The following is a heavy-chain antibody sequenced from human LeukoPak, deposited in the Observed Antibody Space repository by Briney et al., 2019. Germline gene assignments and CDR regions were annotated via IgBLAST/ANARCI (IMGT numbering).Heavy chain of an antibody. CDR2: IKQDGSEK. CDR3: ARNQLLSRYYFDY. V-gene: IGHV3-7*01. Sequence: PGGSLRLSCAASGFTFSNYWMSWVRQAPGKGLEWVANIKQDGSEKFYVDSVKGRFTISRDNAKNPLYLQMNSLRAEDTAVYYCARNQLLSRYYFDYWGQGTLVTVSS. CDR1: GFTFSNYW. J-gene: IGHJ4*02. D-gene: IGHD2-2*01.